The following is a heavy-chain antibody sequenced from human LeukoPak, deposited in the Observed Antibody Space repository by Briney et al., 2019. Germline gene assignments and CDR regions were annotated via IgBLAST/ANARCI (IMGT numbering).Heavy chain of an antibody. Sequence: GASVKVSCKASGGAFSSYAINWVRQVPGQGLEWMGGIIPIVGVPNNAQKFQGRVTITADKSTSTAYMGLSSLRSEDTAVYYCARDQRYYFDSSGSSFDYWGQGTLVTVSS. J-gene: IGHJ4*02. V-gene: IGHV1-69*17. D-gene: IGHD3-22*01. CDR1: GGAFSSYA. CDR3: ARDQRYYFDSSGSSFDY. CDR2: IIPIVGVP.